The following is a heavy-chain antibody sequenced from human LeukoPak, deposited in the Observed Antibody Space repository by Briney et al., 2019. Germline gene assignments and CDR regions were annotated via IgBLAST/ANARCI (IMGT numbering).Heavy chain of an antibody. Sequence: GGSLRLSCAASGFTFSSYAMSWVRQAPGKGLEWVAFIRYDGSNKYYADSVKGRFTISRDNSKNTLYLQMNSLRAEDTAVYYCAKDSAVVVPAATDAFDIWGQGTMVTVSS. V-gene: IGHV3-30*02. D-gene: IGHD2-2*01. J-gene: IGHJ3*02. CDR1: GFTFSSYA. CDR3: AKDSAVVVPAATDAFDI. CDR2: IRYDGSNK.